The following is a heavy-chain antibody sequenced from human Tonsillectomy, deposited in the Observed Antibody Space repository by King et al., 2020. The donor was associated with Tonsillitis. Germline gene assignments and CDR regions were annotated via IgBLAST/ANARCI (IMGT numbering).Heavy chain of an antibody. CDR1: GFTFSNYA. CDR3: ARDLMSGDWNDPLGYFDY. V-gene: IGHV3-30*04. J-gene: IGHJ4*02. D-gene: IGHD1-1*01. CDR2: ISYDGSEK. Sequence: VQLVESGGGVVQPGRSLRLSCAASGFTFSNYAMHWVRQAPSKGLEWVAIISYDGSEKYYADSVKGRFTISRDNSKKKMYVQMNSLRGEDTAVYYCARDLMSGDWNDPLGYFDYWGQGTLVTVSS.